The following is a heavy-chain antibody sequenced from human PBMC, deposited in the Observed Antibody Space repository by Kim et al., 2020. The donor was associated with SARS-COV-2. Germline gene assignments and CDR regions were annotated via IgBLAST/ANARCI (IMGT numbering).Heavy chain of an antibody. J-gene: IGHJ3*02. V-gene: IGHV3-7*01. CDR1: GFTFSSYW. CDR2: IKQDGSEK. Sequence: GGSLRLSCAASGFTFSSYWMSWVRQAPGKGLEWVANIKQDGSEKYYVDSVKGRFTISRDNAKNSLYLQMNSLRAEDTAVYYCARDRADYGDAFDIWGQGTMVTVSS. CDR3: ARDRADYGDAFDI. D-gene: IGHD4-17*01.